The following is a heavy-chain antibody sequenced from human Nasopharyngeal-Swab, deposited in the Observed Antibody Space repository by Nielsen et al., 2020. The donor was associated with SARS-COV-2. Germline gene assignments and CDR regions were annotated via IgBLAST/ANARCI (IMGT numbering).Heavy chain of an antibody. CDR2: IYYSGST. J-gene: IGHJ4*02. CDR1: GGSISSSSYY. D-gene: IGHD5-24*01. V-gene: IGHV4-39*01. CDR3: ARHWRWLLDY. Sequence: SETLSLTCTVSGGSISSSSYYWGWIRQPPGKGLEWIGSIYYSGSTYYNPSLKSRVTISVDTSKNQFSLKLSSVTAADTAMYYCARHWRWLLDYWGQGTLVTVSS.